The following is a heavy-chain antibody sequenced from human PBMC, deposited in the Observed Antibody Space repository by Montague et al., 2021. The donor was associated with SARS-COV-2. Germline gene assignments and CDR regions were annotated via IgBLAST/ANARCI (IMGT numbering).Heavy chain of an antibody. CDR3: ARIWGATRGDAFDI. CDR1: GFSLDTRGAA. V-gene: IGHV2-70*01. Sequence: PALVKPTQTLTLICSFSGFSLDTRGAAVAWIRQPPGKALEWLALIDWDDDKYYSTSLKTRLTISKDTSKNQVVLTMTNMDPVDTATYYCARIWGATRGDAFDIWGQGTMVTVSS. J-gene: IGHJ3*02. D-gene: IGHD1-26*01. CDR2: IDWDDDK.